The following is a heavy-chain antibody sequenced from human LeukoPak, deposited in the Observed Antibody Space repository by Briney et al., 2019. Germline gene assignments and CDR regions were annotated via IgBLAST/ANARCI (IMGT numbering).Heavy chain of an antibody. CDR3: ARAKGVSTGYRPTDY. J-gene: IGHJ4*02. D-gene: IGHD3-22*01. V-gene: IGHV3-33*01. CDR2: IRYDGSNR. Sequence: GNSLRLSCAASGFTFSSSGMHWVRQAPGKGLEWVAVIRYDGSNRYYADPVKGRFTVSRDNSKNTLYLQMNSLRAEDTAVYYCARAKGVSTGYRPTDYWGQGTLVTVSS. CDR1: GFTFSSSG.